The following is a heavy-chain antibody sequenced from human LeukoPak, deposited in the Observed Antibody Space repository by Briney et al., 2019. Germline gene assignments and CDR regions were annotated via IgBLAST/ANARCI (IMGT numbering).Heavy chain of an antibody. V-gene: IGHV3-20*04. J-gene: IGHJ4*02. CDR1: GFTFDDYG. Sequence: PGGSLRLSCAASGFTFDDYGMSWVRPAPGKGLEWVSGIIWSGASTGYADSVKGRFTISRDNAKNSLYLQMNSLRDEDTALYYCARDDYGSGSWNDYWGQGTLVTVSS. D-gene: IGHD3-10*01. CDR2: IIWSGAST. CDR3: ARDDYGSGSWNDY.